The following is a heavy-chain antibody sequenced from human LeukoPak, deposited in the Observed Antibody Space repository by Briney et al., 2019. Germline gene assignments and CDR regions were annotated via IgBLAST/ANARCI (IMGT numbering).Heavy chain of an antibody. J-gene: IGHJ4*02. CDR2: INHSGST. CDR1: GGSFSGYY. CDR3: ARGGYYDSSGYYGFDY. V-gene: IGHV4-34*01. D-gene: IGHD3-22*01. Sequence: PSETLSLTCAVSGGSFSGYYWSWIRQPPGKGLEWIGEINHSGSTNYNPSLKSRVTISVDTSKNQFSLKLSSVTAADTAVYYCARGGYYDSSGYYGFDYWGQGTLVTVSS.